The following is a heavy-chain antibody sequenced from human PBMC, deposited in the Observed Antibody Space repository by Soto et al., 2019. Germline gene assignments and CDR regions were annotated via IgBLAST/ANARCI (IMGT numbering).Heavy chain of an antibody. J-gene: IGHJ4*02. V-gene: IGHV4-59*01. CDR2: IYYSGST. Sequence: SETLSLTCTVSGGSTSSYYWSWIRQPPGKGLEWIGYIYYSGSTNYNPSLKSRVTISVDTSKNQFSLKLSSVTAADTAVYYCARSNGDYGDYCSQGTLVTVSS. CDR3: ARSNGDYGDY. CDR1: GGSTSSYY. D-gene: IGHD4-17*01.